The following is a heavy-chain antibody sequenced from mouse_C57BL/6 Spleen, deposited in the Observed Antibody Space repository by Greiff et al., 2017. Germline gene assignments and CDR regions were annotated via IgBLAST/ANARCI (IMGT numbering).Heavy chain of an antibody. Sequence: EVQLQQSGPELVKPGASVKIPCKASGYTFTDYNMDWVKQSPGKSLEWIGDINPKNGGTIYTQKFQGKATLTIDKSASTAYMELSSLTSEDTAVYYCARPLYYGSSNGFFAYWGQGTRVTVSA. CDR1: GYTFTDYN. D-gene: IGHD1-1*01. V-gene: IGHV1-18*01. CDR3: ARPLYYGSSNGFFAY. CDR2: INPKNGGT. J-gene: IGHJ3*01.